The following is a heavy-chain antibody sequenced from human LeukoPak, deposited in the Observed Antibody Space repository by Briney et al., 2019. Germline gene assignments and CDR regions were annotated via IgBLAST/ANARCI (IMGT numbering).Heavy chain of an antibody. D-gene: IGHD3-10*01. Sequence: SETLSLTCTVPGGSMSGYCWNWIRQPPGQGLEWIGCIYYNGITVYSPSLRSRVTISLDTSMNQFSLRLTSVTAADTAVYYCGRGVNYAMGVWGQGTTVTVSS. CDR2: IYYNGIT. J-gene: IGHJ6*02. CDR3: GRGVNYAMGV. CDR1: GGSMSGYC. V-gene: IGHV4-59*01.